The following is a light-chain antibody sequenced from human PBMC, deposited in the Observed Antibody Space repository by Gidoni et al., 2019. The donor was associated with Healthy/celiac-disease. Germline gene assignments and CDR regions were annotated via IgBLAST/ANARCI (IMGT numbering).Light chain of an antibody. CDR2: DAS. CDR1: QRVSSY. CDR3: QQRSNWPPLT. V-gene: IGKV3-11*01. Sequence: ELVLTQSPATLSLSPGERATLSCRASQRVSSYLAWYQQKPGQAPRLLIYDASNRATGSPARFSGSGSGTDFTLTISSLEPEDFAVYYCQQRSNWPPLTFGGGTKVEIK. J-gene: IGKJ4*01.